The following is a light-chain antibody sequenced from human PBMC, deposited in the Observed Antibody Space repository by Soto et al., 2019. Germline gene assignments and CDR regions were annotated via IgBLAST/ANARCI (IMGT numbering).Light chain of an antibody. V-gene: IGKV4-1*01. Sequence: DIVMTQSPDSLAVSLGERATINCKSSQSVLYSSNNKNYLAWYQQKPGQPPKLLIYWASTRESGVPDRFSGSGSGTDFTLTISSLQAEDVAVYYCQQYYSTPWTFGQRTRWISN. CDR1: QSVLYSSNNKNY. J-gene: IGKJ1*01. CDR3: QQYYSTPWT. CDR2: WAS.